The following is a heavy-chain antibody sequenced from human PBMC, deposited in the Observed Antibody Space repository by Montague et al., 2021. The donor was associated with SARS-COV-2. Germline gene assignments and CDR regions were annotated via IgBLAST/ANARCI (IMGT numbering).Heavy chain of an antibody. Sequence: SLRLSCAASGFTFSSYAMHWVRQAPGKGLEYVSAIRSNGGSTYYANSVKGRFTISRDNSKNTLYLQMGSLRAEDMAVYYCASGHDSSGLPEDYWGQGTLVTVSS. CDR1: GFTFSSYA. D-gene: IGHD3-22*01. CDR3: ASGHDSSGLPEDY. V-gene: IGHV3-64*01. CDR2: IRSNGGST. J-gene: IGHJ4*02.